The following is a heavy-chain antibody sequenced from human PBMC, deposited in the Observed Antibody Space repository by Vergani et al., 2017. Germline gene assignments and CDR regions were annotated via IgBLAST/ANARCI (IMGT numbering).Heavy chain of an antibody. Sequence: QLQLQESGPGLVKPSEPLSLTCTVSGGSISSSSYYWGWIRQPPGKGLEWIGSIYYSGSTYYNPSLKSRVTISVDTSKNQFSLKLSSVTAADTAVYYCARTAIMYYYDSSGYPFDYWGQGTLVTVSS. J-gene: IGHJ4*02. CDR1: GGSISSSSYY. CDR3: ARTAIMYYYDSSGYPFDY. D-gene: IGHD3-22*01. V-gene: IGHV4-39*01. CDR2: IYYSGST.